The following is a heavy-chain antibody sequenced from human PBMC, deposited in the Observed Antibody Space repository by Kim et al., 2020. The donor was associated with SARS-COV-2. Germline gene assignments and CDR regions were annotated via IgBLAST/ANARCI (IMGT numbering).Heavy chain of an antibody. J-gene: IGHJ5*02. CDR2: ISGSGTST. CDR1: GFAFSSYA. CDR3: AKRPPARAVKWFDP. V-gene: IGHV3-23*01. Sequence: GGSLRLSCAASGFAFSSYAMSWVRQAPGKGLEWVSTISGSGTSTSYADSVKGRFTISRDNSKNTLYLQMGSLRVEDTAVYYCAKRPPARAVKWFDPWGQGTLVTVSS.